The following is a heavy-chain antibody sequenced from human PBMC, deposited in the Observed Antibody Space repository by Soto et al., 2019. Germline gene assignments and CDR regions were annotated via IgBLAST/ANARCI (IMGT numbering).Heavy chain of an antibody. CDR3: ARGRTSYYYDSSGYYREYYYYYGMDV. CDR1: GYTFTSYD. V-gene: IGHV1-8*01. CDR2: MNPNSGNT. J-gene: IGHJ6*02. D-gene: IGHD3-22*01. Sequence: ASVKVSCKASGYTFTSYDINWVRQATGQGLEWMGWMNPNSGNTGYAQKFQGRVTMTRNTSISTAYMELSSLRSEDTAVYYCARGRTSYYYDSSGYYREYYYYYGMDVWGQGTTVTVSS.